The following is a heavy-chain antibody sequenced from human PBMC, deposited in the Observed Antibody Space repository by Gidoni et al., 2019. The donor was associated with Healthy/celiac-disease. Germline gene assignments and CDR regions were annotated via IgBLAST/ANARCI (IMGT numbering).Heavy chain of an antibody. CDR3: AHRPPFGSYSSSWYYFDY. V-gene: IGHV2-5*02. CDR1: GFSLSTSGVG. Sequence: QITLKESGPTLVKPTQTPTLTCTFSGFSLSTSGVGVGWIRQPPGKALEWLAIIYWDDDKRYSPSLKSRLTITKDTSKNQVVLTMTNMDPVDTATYYCAHRPPFGSYSSSWYYFDYWGQGTLVTVSS. J-gene: IGHJ4*02. CDR2: IYWDDDK. D-gene: IGHD6-13*01.